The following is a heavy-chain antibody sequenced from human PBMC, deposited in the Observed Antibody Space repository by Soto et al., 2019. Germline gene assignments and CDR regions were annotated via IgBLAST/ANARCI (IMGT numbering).Heavy chain of an antibody. J-gene: IGHJ4*02. V-gene: IGHV4-34*01. D-gene: IGHD3-22*01. CDR1: GGSFSGYY. CDR2: INHSGST. CDR3: ARVDYYDSSGPYYFDY. Sequence: SETLSLTCAVYGGSFSGYYWSWIRQPPGKGLEWIGEINHSGSTNYNPALKSRVTISVDTSKNQFSLKLSSVTAADTAVYYCARVDYYDSSGPYYFDYWGQGTLVTVSS.